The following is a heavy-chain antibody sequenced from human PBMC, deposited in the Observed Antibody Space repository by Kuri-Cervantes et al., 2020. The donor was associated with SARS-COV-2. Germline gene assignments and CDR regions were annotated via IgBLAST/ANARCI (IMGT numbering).Heavy chain of an antibody. J-gene: IGHJ6*02. CDR1: GFTFSSYEMN. CDR2: IYYSGST. D-gene: IGHD3-3*01. V-gene: IGHV4-30-4*08. CDR3: ARDPWLITIFGVVTRYGMDV. Sequence: LRLSCAASGFTFSSYEMNWIRQPPGKGLEWIGYIYYSGSTYYNPSLKSRVTISVDTSKNQFSLKLSSVTAADTAMYYCARDPWLITIFGVVTRYGMDVWGRGTTVTVSS.